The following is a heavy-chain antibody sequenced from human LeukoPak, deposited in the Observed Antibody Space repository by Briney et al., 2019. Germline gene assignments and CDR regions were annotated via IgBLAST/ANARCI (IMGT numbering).Heavy chain of an antibody. Sequence: GGSLRLSCAASGFTFSDYYMSWIRQAPGKGLEWVSCISSSGSTIYYADSVKGRFTISRDNAKNSLYLQMNSLRAEDTAVYYCARGILEWLLFGNYGMDVWGQGTTVTVSS. J-gene: IGHJ6*02. V-gene: IGHV3-11*01. CDR3: ARGILEWLLFGNYGMDV. CDR2: ISSSGSTI. D-gene: IGHD3-3*01. CDR1: GFTFSDYY.